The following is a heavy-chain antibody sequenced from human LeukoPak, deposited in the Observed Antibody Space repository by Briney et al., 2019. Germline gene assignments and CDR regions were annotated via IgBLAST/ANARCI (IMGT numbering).Heavy chain of an antibody. V-gene: IGHV4-34*01. CDR2: INHRGNP. Sequence: PSETLSLTCAVSGGSFIGYHWNWIRQPPGKGLEWIGEINHRGNPNYNPSLMSRVTISIDTSKIQFSLKLRSLTAGDTAVYYCARDPTTVVTTPYYFDDWGQGTLVTVSS. CDR3: ARDPTTVVTTPYYFDD. CDR1: GGSFIGYH. D-gene: IGHD4-23*01. J-gene: IGHJ4*02.